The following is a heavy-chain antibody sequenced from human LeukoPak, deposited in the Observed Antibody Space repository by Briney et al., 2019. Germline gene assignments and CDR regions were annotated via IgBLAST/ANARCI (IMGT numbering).Heavy chain of an antibody. D-gene: IGHD6-13*01. J-gene: IGHJ4*02. Sequence: ASVKVSCKASGYTFTSYDINWVRQATGQGLEWMGWMNPNSGNTGYAQKFQGRVTMTRNTSISTAYMELSSLRSEDTAVYYCARSPQRRYSSSWYNSYWGQGTLVTVSS. CDR1: GYTFTSYD. CDR3: ARSPQRRYSSSWYNSY. CDR2: MNPNSGNT. V-gene: IGHV1-8*01.